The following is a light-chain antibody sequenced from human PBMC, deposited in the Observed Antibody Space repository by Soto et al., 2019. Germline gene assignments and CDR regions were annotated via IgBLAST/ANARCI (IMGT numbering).Light chain of an antibody. CDR1: QSISTY. J-gene: IGKJ2*01. CDR3: QQTYSIPTT. V-gene: IGKV1-39*01. CDR2: AAS. Sequence: DIQMTQSPSSLSASVGDRVTITCRASQSISTYLNWYQQKPGRAPNLLIFAASSLQSGVPSRFSGSGSGTEFTLAISSLQPEDFATYYCQQTYSIPTTFGQGTKLEIK.